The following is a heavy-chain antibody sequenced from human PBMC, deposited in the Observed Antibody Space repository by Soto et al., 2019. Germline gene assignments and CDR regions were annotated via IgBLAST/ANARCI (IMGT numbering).Heavy chain of an antibody. D-gene: IGHD1-20*01. V-gene: IGHV3-64*01. CDR3: GRQGYNWNDPGDY. Sequence: EVQLVESGGGLVQPGGSLRLSCAASGFTFSSYAMHWVRQAPGKGLEYVSGISSNGGSTYYANSVKGRFTISRDNSKNTLYLQMGSVRAEDMAVYYCGRQGYNWNDPGDYWGQGTLVTVSS. CDR1: GFTFSSYA. CDR2: ISSNGGST. J-gene: IGHJ4*02.